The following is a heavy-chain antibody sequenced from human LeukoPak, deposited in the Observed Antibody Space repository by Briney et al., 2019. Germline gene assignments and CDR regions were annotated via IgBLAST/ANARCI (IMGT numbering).Heavy chain of an antibody. Sequence: GGSLRFSCAASGFTFSDHGFDWVRQAPGKGLDWVAIISDGGSNTYYSDSVRGRFTVSRDNSKNTLYLQMTGLRVEDTAVYYCAREVNYYYYMDVWGKGTTVTVS. CDR3: AREVNYYYYMDV. D-gene: IGHD3-10*01. CDR2: ISDGGSNT. J-gene: IGHJ6*03. CDR1: GFTFSDHG. V-gene: IGHV3-30*01.